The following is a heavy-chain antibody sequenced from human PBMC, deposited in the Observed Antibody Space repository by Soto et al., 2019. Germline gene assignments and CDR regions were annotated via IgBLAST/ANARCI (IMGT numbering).Heavy chain of an antibody. CDR2: MNPNSGNT. Sequence: QVQLVQSGAEVKKPGASVKVSCKASGYTFTSYDINWVRQATGQGLEWMGWMNPNSGNTGYAQKFQGRVTMTRNTSISTADMELSSLRSEDTAVYYCARAGGNTISYYYYGMDVWGQGTTVTVSS. CDR1: GYTFTSYD. CDR3: ARAGGNTISYYYYGMDV. V-gene: IGHV1-8*01. J-gene: IGHJ6*02. D-gene: IGHD2-15*01.